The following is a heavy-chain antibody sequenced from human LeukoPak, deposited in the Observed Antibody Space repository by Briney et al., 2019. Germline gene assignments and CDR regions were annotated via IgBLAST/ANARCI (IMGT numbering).Heavy chain of an antibody. CDR3: ARSLDY. CDR2: ISSSGNTI. Sequence: QPGGSLRLSCAASGFTFSSYAMSWVRQAPGKGLEWVSYISSSGNTIYYADSVKGRFTISRDNAKNSLHLHLNSLTAEDTAVYYCARSLDYWGQGTLVTVAS. J-gene: IGHJ4*02. CDR1: GFTFSSYA. V-gene: IGHV3-48*01.